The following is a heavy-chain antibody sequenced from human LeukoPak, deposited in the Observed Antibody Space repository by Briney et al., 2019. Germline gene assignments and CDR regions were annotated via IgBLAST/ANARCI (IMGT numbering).Heavy chain of an antibody. Sequence: GSLRLSCAASGFTFSSYEMNWVRQAPGKGLEWVSYISSTGTTIYYADSVKGRFTISRDNAKNSLYLQMNSLRAEDTAVYYCARPSRGFFDYWGQGTLVTVSS. J-gene: IGHJ4*02. CDR2: ISSTGTTI. CDR1: GFTFSSYE. D-gene: IGHD3-10*01. CDR3: ARPSRGFFDY. V-gene: IGHV3-48*03.